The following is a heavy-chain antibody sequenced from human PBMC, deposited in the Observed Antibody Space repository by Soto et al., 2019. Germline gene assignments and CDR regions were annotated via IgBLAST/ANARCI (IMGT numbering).Heavy chain of an antibody. J-gene: IGHJ4*02. Sequence: EVQLLESGGGLGQPGGSLRLSCAASGFTFSNYAMTWVRQAPGKGLEWVSAVSGSGGSTLYADSVKGRFAISRDNSKKTLYLQMNSLRAEDTAVYYCAKFSATSVYDISSAPDYWGQGTLVTVSS. V-gene: IGHV3-23*01. D-gene: IGHD6-6*01. CDR3: AKFSATSVYDISSAPDY. CDR1: GFTFSNYA. CDR2: VSGSGGST.